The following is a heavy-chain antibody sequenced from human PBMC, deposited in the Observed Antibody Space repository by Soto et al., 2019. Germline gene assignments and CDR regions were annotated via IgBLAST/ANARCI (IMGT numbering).Heavy chain of an antibody. CDR2: IYYSGST. J-gene: IGHJ4*02. CDR3: ARSRGSTRSFDY. V-gene: IGHV4-59*01. Sequence: LSLTCTVSGGSISTYWWSGIRQPPRKGLEWIGYIYYSGSTNYNPSLKSRVTISVDTSKNQFSLKLTSVTAADTAVHYCARSRGSTRSFDYWGQGTLVTVSS. D-gene: IGHD2-15*01. CDR1: GGSISTYW.